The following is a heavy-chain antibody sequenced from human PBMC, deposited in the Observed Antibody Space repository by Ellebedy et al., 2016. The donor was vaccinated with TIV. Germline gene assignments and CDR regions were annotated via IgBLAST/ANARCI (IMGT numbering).Heavy chain of an antibody. CDR1: GFSFRSYW. J-gene: IGHJ5*02. V-gene: IGHV3-7*01. CDR2: IYQDGSDQ. CDR3: ARRGSYGDYAVQVNSWFDT. Sequence: GESLKISCAASGFSFRSYWMSWVRQAPGKGLEWVANIYQDGSDQYYVDSVRGRFTISRDNANNLLFLQMNSLRVEDTAVYYCARRGSYGDYAVQVNSWFDTWGQGTLVSVSS. D-gene: IGHD4-17*01.